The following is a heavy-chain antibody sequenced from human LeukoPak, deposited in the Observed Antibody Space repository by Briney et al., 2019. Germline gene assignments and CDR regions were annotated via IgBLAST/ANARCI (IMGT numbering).Heavy chain of an antibody. Sequence: GGSLRLSCAASGFTFSSYAMSWVRQAPGKGLEWVSAISGSGGSTYYADSVKGRFTISRDNSKNTLYLQMNSLRAEDTAVYYWAKTRPRDSSSWSRGDYWGQGTLVTVSS. CDR3: AKTRPRDSSSWSRGDY. CDR2: ISGSGGST. J-gene: IGHJ4*02. D-gene: IGHD6-13*01. V-gene: IGHV3-23*01. CDR1: GFTFSSYA.